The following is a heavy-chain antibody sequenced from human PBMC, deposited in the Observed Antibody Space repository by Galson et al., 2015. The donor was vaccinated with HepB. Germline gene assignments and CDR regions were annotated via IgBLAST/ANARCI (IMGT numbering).Heavy chain of an antibody. CDR3: AKDGYLGLVYYFDY. Sequence: CAISGDSVSSDSSAWNWIRQSPSRGLEWLGRTYYRSQWYHDYSGSLQSRITINAETSTNQFFRQLDSVTPEDTAVYYCAKDGYLGLVYYFDYWGPGIPVTVS. V-gene: IGHV6-1*01. CDR1: GDSVSSDSSA. D-gene: IGHD6-25*01. J-gene: IGHJ4*02. CDR2: TYYRSQWYH.